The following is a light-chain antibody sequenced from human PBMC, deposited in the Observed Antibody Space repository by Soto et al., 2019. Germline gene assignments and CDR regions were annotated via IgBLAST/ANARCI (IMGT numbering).Light chain of an antibody. Sequence: DIPVTQSPSTLSASVGDRVTITCRASQSISGWLDWYQQKPGKAPKLMIYDASSLESGVPSRFSGSGSGTEFTLTISSLQPDDFATYYCQQYNTYRTFGQGTKVEI. V-gene: IGKV1-5*01. CDR3: QQYNTYRT. CDR1: QSISGW. CDR2: DAS. J-gene: IGKJ1*01.